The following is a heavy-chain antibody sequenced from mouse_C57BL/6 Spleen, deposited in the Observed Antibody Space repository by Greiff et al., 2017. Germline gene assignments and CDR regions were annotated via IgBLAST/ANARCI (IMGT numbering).Heavy chain of an antibody. CDR2: IDPEDGET. D-gene: IGHD2-2*01. CDR3: ARNYGYDVEGFAY. Sequence: EVQLQQSGAELVKPGASVKLSCTASGFNIKDYYMHWVKQRTEQGLEWIGRIDPEDGETKYASKFQGKATITADTSSNTAYLQLSSLTSEDTAVYYCARNYGYDVEGFAYWGQGTLVTVSA. CDR1: GFNIKDYY. J-gene: IGHJ3*01. V-gene: IGHV14-2*01.